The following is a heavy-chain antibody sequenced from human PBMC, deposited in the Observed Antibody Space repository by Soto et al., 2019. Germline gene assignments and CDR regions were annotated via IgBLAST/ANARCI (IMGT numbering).Heavy chain of an antibody. CDR2: VNPILSMS. D-gene: IGHD3-10*01. CDR1: GDTFSFYS. CDR3: ATSYGSGYRAFDY. J-gene: IGHJ4*02. V-gene: IGHV1-69*04. Sequence: QVQLVQSGAEVKRPGSSVKVSCKASGDTFSFYSINWVRQAPGLGLEWMGRVNPILSMSNYAQRLQGRVTMTADKSTSTTCMELSGMRSEDTAMYYCATSYGSGYRAFDYWGQGALVTVSS.